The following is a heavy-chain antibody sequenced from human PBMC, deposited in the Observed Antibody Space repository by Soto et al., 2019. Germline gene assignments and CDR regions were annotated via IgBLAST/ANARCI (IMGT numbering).Heavy chain of an antibody. CDR1: GYTFTSYA. CDR2: INAGNGNT. Sequence: ASGQVSCKASGYTFTSYAMHWVRQAPGQRLEWMGWINAGNGNTKYSQKFQGRVTITRDTSASTAYMELSSLRSADTAVYYCARESAFGGVIVIGGYWGQGTLVTVSS. V-gene: IGHV1-3*01. D-gene: IGHD3-16*02. CDR3: ARESAFGGVIVIGGY. J-gene: IGHJ4*02.